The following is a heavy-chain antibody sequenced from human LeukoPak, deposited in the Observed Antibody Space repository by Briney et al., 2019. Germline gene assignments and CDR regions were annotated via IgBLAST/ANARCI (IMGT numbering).Heavy chain of an antibody. V-gene: IGHV3-53*01. CDR1: GFSVSSKY. J-gene: IGHJ4*02. Sequence: GGSLRLSCAASGFSVSSKYMTWVRRAPGKGLEWVSVIYAGGTTYYADSVKGRFTVSRDNSKNTIYPQMNGLRAEDTAVYFCARERDSSGYILAYWGQGTLVTVSS. CDR2: IYAGGTT. D-gene: IGHD3-22*01. CDR3: ARERDSSGYILAY.